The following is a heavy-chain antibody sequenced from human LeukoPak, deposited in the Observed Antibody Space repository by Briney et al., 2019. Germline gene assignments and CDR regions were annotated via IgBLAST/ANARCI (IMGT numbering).Heavy chain of an antibody. CDR2: INHSGST. CDR3: ARVNGEYDIVY. Sequence: SETLSLTCAVYGGSFSGYYWSWIRQPPGKGLEWIGEINHSGSTNYNPSPKSRVTISVDTSKNQFSLKLSSVTAADTAVYYCARVNGEYDIVYWGQGTLVTVSS. D-gene: IGHD4-17*01. V-gene: IGHV4-34*01. J-gene: IGHJ4*02. CDR1: GGSFSGYY.